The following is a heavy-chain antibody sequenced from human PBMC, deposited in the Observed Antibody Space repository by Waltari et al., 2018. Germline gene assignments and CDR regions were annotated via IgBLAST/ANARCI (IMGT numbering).Heavy chain of an antibody. CDR1: GGFIRSYY. V-gene: IGHV4-59*03. J-gene: IGHJ4*02. D-gene: IGHD3-10*01. Sequence: QVQLQESGPGLVKPSETLSLTCTVSGGFIRSYYWSWIRQSPRKTLEWIGYIYDIGSTKYNPSLNSRVTISVDTSKNQFSLRVSSVTAADTAVYYCAKTRGDLPVYFDYWGQGTLVTVSS. CDR3: AKTRGDLPVYFDY. CDR2: IYDIGST.